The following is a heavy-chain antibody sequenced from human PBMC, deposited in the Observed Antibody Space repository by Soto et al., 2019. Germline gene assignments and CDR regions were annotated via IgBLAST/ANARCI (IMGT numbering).Heavy chain of an antibody. CDR2: MNPNSGNT. J-gene: IGHJ4*02. V-gene: IGHV1-8*02. Sequence: GASVKVSCKASGYTFTGYYMHWVLQAPGQGLEWMGWMNPNSGNTGYAQKSQGRVTMTRNTSISTAYMELSSLRSEDTAVYYCARSAPGYCSGGSCYPYWGQGTLVTVSS. CDR1: GYTFTGYY. D-gene: IGHD2-15*01. CDR3: ARSAPGYCSGGSCYPY.